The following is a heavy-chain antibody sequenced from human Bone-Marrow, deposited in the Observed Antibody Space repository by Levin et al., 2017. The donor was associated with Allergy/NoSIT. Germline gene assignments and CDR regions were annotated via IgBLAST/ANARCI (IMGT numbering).Heavy chain of an antibody. D-gene: IGHD2-2*01. Sequence: SQTLSLTCTVSGGSFSSGSYYWSWIRQPPGKGLEWIGYIYYSGSTNYNPSLKSRVTISVDTSKNQFSLKLSSVTAADTAVYYCARQYCSSTSCTSGPGGMFDYWGQGTLVTVSS. V-gene: IGHV4-61*01. CDR2: IYYSGST. CDR3: ARQYCSSTSCTSGPGGMFDY. CDR1: GGSFSSGSYY. J-gene: IGHJ4*02.